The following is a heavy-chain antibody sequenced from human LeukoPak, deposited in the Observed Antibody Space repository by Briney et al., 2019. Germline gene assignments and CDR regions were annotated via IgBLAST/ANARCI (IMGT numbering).Heavy chain of an antibody. CDR3: ARDIPCGVTFGGVTVMGSFVLDY. CDR1: QYNFTSYY. D-gene: IGHD3-16*02. V-gene: IGHV1-46*01. J-gene: IGHJ4*02. Sequence: GASVTVSCTASQYNFTSYYIHWVRQAPGQGLEWMGIINPSGGSTSYAQKFQGRVTMTRDTSTTTVYIELSSLISEDTAVYYCARDIPCGVTFGGVTVMGSFVLDYWGQGTRVTGSS. CDR2: INPSGGST.